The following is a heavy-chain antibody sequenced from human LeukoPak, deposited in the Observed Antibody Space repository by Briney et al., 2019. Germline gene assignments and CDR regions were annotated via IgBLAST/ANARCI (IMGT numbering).Heavy chain of an antibody. V-gene: IGHV4-38-2*02. D-gene: IGHD5-24*01. CDR1: GYPIGLDYY. CDR3: ARAPSSYESGNGYPNLGWLDP. CDR2: FHRGRI. Sequence: PSETLSPTCKVSGYPIGLDYYWVWIRQAPGRGLQWIGGFHRGRIQYNSALKSRVTISIDSSKNQFSLRMWPVTAADTAFYFCARAPSSYESGNGYPNLGWLDPWGQGALVTVSS. J-gene: IGHJ5*02.